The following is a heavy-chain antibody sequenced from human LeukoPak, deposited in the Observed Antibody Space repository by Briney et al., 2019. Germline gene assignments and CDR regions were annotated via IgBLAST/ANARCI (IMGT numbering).Heavy chain of an antibody. V-gene: IGHV1-2*02. CDR1: GYTFTGYY. D-gene: IGHD1-26*01. Sequence: GASVKVSCKASGYTFTGYYMHWVRQAPGQGPEWMGRIHPNRGGTDYAQKFQGRVTMTSDTSISTSYMDLSSLRSDDTAVYYCAGEWEHTLDYWGQGTVVTASS. CDR3: AGEWEHTLDY. CDR2: IHPNRGGT. J-gene: IGHJ4*02.